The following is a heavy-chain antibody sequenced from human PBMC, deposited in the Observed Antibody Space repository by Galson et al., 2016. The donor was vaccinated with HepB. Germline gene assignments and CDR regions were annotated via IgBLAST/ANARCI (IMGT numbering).Heavy chain of an antibody. CDR2: ISHDGSNT. V-gene: IGHV3-30*04. CDR1: GLNFSPYG. CDR3: ARELEKWVSTYGAFDS. Sequence: SLRLSCAASGLNFSPYGMHWVRQAPGKGLEWVAGISHDGSNTYHADSVKGRFTISRGNAKQTLFLQMNSLRAEDTAVYYCARELEKWVSTYGAFDSWGQGTLVTVSS. J-gene: IGHJ4*02. D-gene: IGHD1-26*01.